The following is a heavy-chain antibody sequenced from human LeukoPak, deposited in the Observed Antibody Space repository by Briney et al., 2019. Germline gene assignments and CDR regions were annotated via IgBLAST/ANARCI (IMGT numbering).Heavy chain of an antibody. CDR2: INHSGST. D-gene: IGHD4-17*01. Sequence: SETLSLTCAVYGVSFSGYYWSWIRQPPGKGLEWIGEINHSGSTNYNPSLKSRVTISVDTSKNQFSLKLSSVTAADTAVYYCARSEAYGDEDYWGQGTLVTVSS. CDR1: GVSFSGYY. J-gene: IGHJ4*02. V-gene: IGHV4-34*01. CDR3: ARSEAYGDEDY.